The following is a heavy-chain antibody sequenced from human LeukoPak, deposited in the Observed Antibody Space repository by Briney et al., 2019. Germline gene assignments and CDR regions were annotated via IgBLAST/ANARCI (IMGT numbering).Heavy chain of an antibody. CDR1: GFTFSSYA. CDR2: ISGSGGST. Sequence: PGGSLRLSCAASGFTFSSYAMGWVRQAPGKGLEWVSAISGSGGSTYYADSVKGRFTISRDNSKNTLYLQMNSLRAEDTAVYYCAKDSYGDYLEGDYFDYWGQGTLVTVSS. D-gene: IGHD4-17*01. J-gene: IGHJ4*02. CDR3: AKDSYGDYLEGDYFDY. V-gene: IGHV3-23*01.